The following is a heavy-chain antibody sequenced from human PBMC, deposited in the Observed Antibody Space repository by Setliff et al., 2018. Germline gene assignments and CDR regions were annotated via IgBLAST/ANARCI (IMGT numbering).Heavy chain of an antibody. V-gene: IGHV3-21*04. J-gene: IGHJ4*02. CDR1: GFTFSSYS. Sequence: GGSLRLSCAASGFTFSSYSMNWVRQAPGKGLEWVSSISSSSSYIYYADSVKGRFTISRDNAKNSLYLQMNSLRAEDTAVYYCVKDRYCSDARDFDYWGQGTLVTVSS. CDR2: ISSSSSYI. D-gene: IGHD2-15*01. CDR3: VKDRYCSDARDFDY.